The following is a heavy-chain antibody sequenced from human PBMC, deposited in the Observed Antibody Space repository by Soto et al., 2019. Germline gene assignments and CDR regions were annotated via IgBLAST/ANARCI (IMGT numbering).Heavy chain of an antibody. Sequence: ASVKVSFKASGYTFPSYYMHWVRLAPGQGLEWMGIINPDGGGTSYAQKFQGRVIMTRDTSTSTVFMDMSSLRSEDTAVYYCAVGGNYLSMDVWGQGTTVTVSS. CDR2: INPDGGGT. CDR3: AVGGNYLSMDV. V-gene: IGHV1-46*01. CDR1: GYTFPSYY. J-gene: IGHJ6*02. D-gene: IGHD4-4*01.